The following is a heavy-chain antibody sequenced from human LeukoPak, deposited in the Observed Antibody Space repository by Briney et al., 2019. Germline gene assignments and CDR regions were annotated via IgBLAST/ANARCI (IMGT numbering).Heavy chain of an antibody. CDR3: ARDRGYAMDV. CDR1: GFTFNTYA. D-gene: IGHD1-1*01. CDR2: ISYDGGNK. Sequence: GRSLRLSCAASGFTFNTYAMHWVRQAPGKGLEWAAVISYDGGNKYYADSVKGRITVSRDNSKNTVYLQMNSLRAEDTAVYYCARDRGYAMDVWGQGTTVTVSS. J-gene: IGHJ6*02. V-gene: IGHV3-30*14.